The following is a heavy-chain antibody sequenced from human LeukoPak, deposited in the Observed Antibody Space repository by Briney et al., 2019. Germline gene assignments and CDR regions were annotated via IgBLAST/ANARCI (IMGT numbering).Heavy chain of an antibody. CDR2: INPNSGGT. V-gene: IGHV1-2*02. Sequence: ASEKVSCKASGYTFTGYYMHWVRQAPGQGLEWMGWINPNSGGTNYAQKFQGRVTMTRDTSISTAYMELSRLRSDDTAVYYCARLLIGGYHFDPWGQGTLVTVSS. J-gene: IGHJ5*02. CDR1: GYTFTGYY. CDR3: ARLLIGGYHFDP. D-gene: IGHD3-3*01.